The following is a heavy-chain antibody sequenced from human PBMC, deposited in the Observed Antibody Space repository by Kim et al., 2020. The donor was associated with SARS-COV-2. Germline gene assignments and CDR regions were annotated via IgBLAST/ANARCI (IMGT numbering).Heavy chain of an antibody. Sequence: DSVKGRFTISRDNSKNTLYLQMSSLRAEDTAVYYCVRNNYYDSSGYSLDYWGQGTLVTVSS. CDR3: VRNNYYDSSGYSLDY. V-gene: IGHV3-64D*09. D-gene: IGHD3-22*01. J-gene: IGHJ4*02.